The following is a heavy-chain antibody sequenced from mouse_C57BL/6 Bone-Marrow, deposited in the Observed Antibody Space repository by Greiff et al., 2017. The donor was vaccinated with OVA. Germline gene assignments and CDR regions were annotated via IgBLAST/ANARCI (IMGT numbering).Heavy chain of an antibody. V-gene: IGHV1-26*01. J-gene: IGHJ3*01. CDR3: PVSYGYAWFAY. CDR1: GYTFTDYY. Sequence: EVQLQQSGPELVKPGASVKISCKASGYTFTDYYMNWVKQSHGKSLEWIGDINPNNGGTSYNQKFKGKATLTVDKSSSTAYMELRSLTSEDSAVYYCPVSYGYAWFAYWGQGTLVTVSA. CDR2: INPNNGGT. D-gene: IGHD2-2*01.